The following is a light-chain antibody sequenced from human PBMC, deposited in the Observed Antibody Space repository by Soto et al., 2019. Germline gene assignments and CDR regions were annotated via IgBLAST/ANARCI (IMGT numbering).Light chain of an antibody. V-gene: IGLV4-69*01. Sequence: QPVLTQSPSASASLGASVKLTCTLSSGHSSYAIAWHQQQPEKGPRYLMKLNSDGSHSKGDGIPDRFSGSSSGAERYLTISCLQSEDEADYYCQTWGTGMVFGGGTKLTVL. CDR3: QTWGTGMV. CDR2: LNSDGSH. J-gene: IGLJ2*01. CDR1: SGHSSYA.